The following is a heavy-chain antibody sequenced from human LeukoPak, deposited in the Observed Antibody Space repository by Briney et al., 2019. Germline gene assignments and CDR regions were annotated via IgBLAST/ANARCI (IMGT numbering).Heavy chain of an antibody. D-gene: IGHD5-12*01. CDR3: ASRHPDIASP. CDR2: ISGSAGEI. V-gene: IGHV3-23*01. CDR1: GFTFRSFA. J-gene: IGHJ5*02. Sequence: GVSLRLSCAASGFTFRSFAMMWFRQAPGKGPEWVSSISGSAGEIYYADTVKGRFTISRDNSKNKLYLQMDSLRAEDTAVYYCASRHPDIASPWGQGTLVTVSS.